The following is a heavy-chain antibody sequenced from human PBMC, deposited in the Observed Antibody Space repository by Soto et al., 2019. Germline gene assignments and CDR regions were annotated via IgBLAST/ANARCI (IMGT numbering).Heavy chain of an antibody. Sequence: PSETLSLTCTVSGDSIGSDGYYWSWIRQHPGKGLEWIGYIYYTGSTYYNPSLKSRVTISVDTSKTQFSLKLSSVTAADTAVYYCARVRRDCDSARCSYYYYNMDVWGQGTMVTVSS. D-gene: IGHD2-2*01. CDR1: GDSIGSDGYY. CDR3: ARVRRDCDSARCSYYYYNMDV. J-gene: IGHJ6*02. CDR2: IYYTGST. V-gene: IGHV4-31*03.